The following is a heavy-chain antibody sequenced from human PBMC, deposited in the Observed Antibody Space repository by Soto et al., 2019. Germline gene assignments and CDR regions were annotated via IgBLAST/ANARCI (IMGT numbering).Heavy chain of an antibody. CDR2: INHSGST. V-gene: IGHV4-34*01. CDR1: GGSFSGYY. J-gene: IGHJ4*02. Sequence: SETLSLTCAVYGGSFSGYYWSWIRQPPGKGLEWIGEINHSGSTNYNPSLKSRVTISVDTSKNQFSLKLSSVTAADTAVYYCARGSGEQQLPHRYYFDYWGQGTLVTVSS. D-gene: IGHD6-13*01. CDR3: ARGSGEQQLPHRYYFDY.